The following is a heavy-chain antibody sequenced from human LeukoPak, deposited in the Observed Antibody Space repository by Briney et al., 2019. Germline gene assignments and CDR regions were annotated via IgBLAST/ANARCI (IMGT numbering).Heavy chain of an antibody. V-gene: IGHV3-21*01. CDR3: ARAACTNGVCYFFDY. CDR2: ISSSSSYI. Sequence: GGSLRLSCAASGFTFSSYSMNWVRQAPGKGLEWVSSISSSSSYIYYADSVKGRFTISRDNAKNSPYLQMNSLRAEDTAVYYCARAACTNGVCYFFDYWGQGTPVTVSS. CDR1: GFTFSSYS. J-gene: IGHJ4*02. D-gene: IGHD2-8*01.